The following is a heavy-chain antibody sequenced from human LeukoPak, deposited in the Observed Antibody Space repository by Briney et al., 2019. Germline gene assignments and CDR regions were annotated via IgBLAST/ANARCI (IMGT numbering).Heavy chain of an antibody. Sequence: ASVKVSCKASGYTFTSYGISWVRQAPGQGLEWMGWISAYNGNTNYAQKFQGRVTMTRNTSISTAYMELSSLRSEDTAVYYCARGRYSGSYYVFYYYYYMDVWGKGTTVTISS. V-gene: IGHV1-18*01. J-gene: IGHJ6*03. D-gene: IGHD1-26*01. CDR2: ISAYNGNT. CDR1: GYTFTSYG. CDR3: ARGRYSGSYYVFYYYYYMDV.